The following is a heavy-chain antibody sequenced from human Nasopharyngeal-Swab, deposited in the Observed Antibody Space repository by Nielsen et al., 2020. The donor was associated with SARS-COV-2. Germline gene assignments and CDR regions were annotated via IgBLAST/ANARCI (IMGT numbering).Heavy chain of an antibody. D-gene: IGHD3-10*01. Sequence: SETLSLTCAVSGDSISSSNWWSWVRQPPGKGLEWLGEIYHSGSTNYNPSLKSRVTISVEKSKNQFSLKLSSVTAADTAVYYCAKVLWFGEIYYWGQGTLVTVSS. CDR2: IYHSGST. CDR1: GDSISSSNW. V-gene: IGHV4-4*02. CDR3: AKVLWFGEIYY. J-gene: IGHJ4*02.